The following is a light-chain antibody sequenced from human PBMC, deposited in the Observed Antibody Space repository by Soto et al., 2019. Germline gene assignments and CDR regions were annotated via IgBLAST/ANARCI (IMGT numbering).Light chain of an antibody. V-gene: IGKV3-11*01. J-gene: IGKJ4*01. CDR2: EAS. CDR3: QKRTDWVT. CDR1: QSVSSD. Sequence: EIVLTQSPATLSLSPGERATLSCRASQSVSSDLAWYQQKPGQAPRLLIYEASNRATGIPARFSGSGSGTDFTITISSLEPEDFAVYYCQKRTDWVTFGGGTKVEIK.